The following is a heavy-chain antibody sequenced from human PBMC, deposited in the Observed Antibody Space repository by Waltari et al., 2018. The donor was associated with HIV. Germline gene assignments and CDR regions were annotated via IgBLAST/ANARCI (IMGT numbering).Heavy chain of an antibody. D-gene: IGHD2-21*01. CDR3: AKDFETTIYGGGFLTN. Sequence: EVQLLESGGGLVQPGGSLRLSCSGSGFACRSYAMHWVRQAPGNGLEWGAGVRGISVNILYADPVKGRFTISRYNSKHTLFLQMNSLRVEDTAVYYCAKDFETTIYGGGFLTNWGQGALVTVSS. V-gene: IGHV3-23*01. CDR1: GFACRSYA. CDR2: VRGISVNI. J-gene: IGHJ4*02.